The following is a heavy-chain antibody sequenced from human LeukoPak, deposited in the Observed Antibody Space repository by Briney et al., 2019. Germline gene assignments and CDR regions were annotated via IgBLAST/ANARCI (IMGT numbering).Heavy chain of an antibody. D-gene: IGHD2-15*01. CDR1: GYSISSGYY. J-gene: IGHJ4*02. CDR3: AREEWNCSGGSCYVLWVDY. V-gene: IGHV4-38-2*02. CDR2: IYHSGST. Sequence: PSETLSLTCTVSGYSISSGYYWGWIRQPPGKGLEWIGSIYHSGSTYYNPSLKSRVTISVDTSKNQFSLKLSSVTAADTAVYYCAREEWNCSGGSCYVLWVDYWGQGTLVTVSS.